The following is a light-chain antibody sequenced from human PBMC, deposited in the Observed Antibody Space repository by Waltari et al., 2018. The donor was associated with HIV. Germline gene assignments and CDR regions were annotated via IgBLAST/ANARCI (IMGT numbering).Light chain of an antibody. J-gene: IGKJ4*01. Sequence: DIVMTQSPLSLPVTPGEPASLSCRSSQSLLHTNGYTYLDWYLLKPGQSPQLLIYLASSRASGVPDRFSGSGSGTDFTLTISRVEAGDVGVYYCMQALQTPTFGGGTKVEI. CDR3: MQALQTPT. V-gene: IGKV2-28*01. CDR2: LAS. CDR1: QSLLHTNGYTY.